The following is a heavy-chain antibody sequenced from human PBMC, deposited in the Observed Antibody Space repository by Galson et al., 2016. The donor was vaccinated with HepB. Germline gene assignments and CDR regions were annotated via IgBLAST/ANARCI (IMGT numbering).Heavy chain of an antibody. Sequence: SVKVSCKVSGGTFNNYGINWLRQAPGQSLEWMGGIIPAYGLEDSAQSFQGRVTLTADESTSTAYLELRGLRSDDTAVYYCVTERGGTGFDIWGQGTMVTVSS. J-gene: IGHJ3*02. CDR3: VTERGGTGFDI. D-gene: IGHD3/OR15-3a*01. CDR2: IIPAYGLE. CDR1: GGTFNNYG. V-gene: IGHV1-69*13.